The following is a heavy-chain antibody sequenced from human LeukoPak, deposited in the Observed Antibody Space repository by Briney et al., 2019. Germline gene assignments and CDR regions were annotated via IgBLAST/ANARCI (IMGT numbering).Heavy chain of an antibody. Sequence: GGSLRLSCAASGFTSRSYWMNWVRQAPGKGLEWVADIKGDGGEKYADAVEGGFTISSDNATNSVYLQMISIMAEDTAVYYCVRDIRSASDYWGQGTLVTVSS. V-gene: IGHV3-7*01. CDR2: IKGDGGEK. D-gene: IGHD2-21*01. J-gene: IGHJ4*02. CDR3: VRDIRSASDY. CDR1: GFTSRSYW.